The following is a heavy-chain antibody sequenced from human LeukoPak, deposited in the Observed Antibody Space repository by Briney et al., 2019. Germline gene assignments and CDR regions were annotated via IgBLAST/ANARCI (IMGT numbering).Heavy chain of an antibody. V-gene: IGHV3-23*01. CDR1: GFTFSSYA. J-gene: IGHJ6*03. D-gene: IGHD1-26*01. CDR3: AKHPTSGSYQYYYYYYMDV. Sequence: GGSLRLSCAASGFTFSSYAMSWVRQAPGKGLEWVSAISGSGGSTYYADSVKGRFTISRDNSKNTLYLQMNSLRAEDTAVYYCAKHPTSGSYQYYYYYYMDVWGKGATVTVSS. CDR2: ISGSGGST.